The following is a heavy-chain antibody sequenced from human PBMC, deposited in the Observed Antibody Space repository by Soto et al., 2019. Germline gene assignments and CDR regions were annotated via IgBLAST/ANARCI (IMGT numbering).Heavy chain of an antibody. CDR2: ISSDESSR. Sequence: GGSLRLSCAASGFTFSSYSMHWVRQAPGKGLVWVSRISSDESSRTYADSVKGRFTIYRHNAKNTLYLQMNSLRAEDTAVYYCARDQGYYDILTGYSGYYGMDVWGQGTTVTVSS. CDR1: GFTFSSYS. J-gene: IGHJ6*02. CDR3: ARDQGYYDILTGYSGYYGMDV. D-gene: IGHD3-9*01. V-gene: IGHV3-74*01.